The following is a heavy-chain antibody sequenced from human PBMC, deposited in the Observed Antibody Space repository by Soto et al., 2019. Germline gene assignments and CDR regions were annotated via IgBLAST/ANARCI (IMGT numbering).Heavy chain of an antibody. D-gene: IGHD1-1*01. CDR1: GFTFSSTW. J-gene: IGHJ4*02. Sequence: SGGSLRLSCAASGFTFSSTWMHWVRQAPGKGLEWVSLINSDGGNTNYTDSVKGRFTISRDNSKNTLYLQMNSLRAEDTAVYYYANPGPTNNNHRFDYWGQGTVVTVSS. CDR3: ANPGPTNNNHRFDY. V-gene: IGHV3-74*01. CDR2: INSDGGNT.